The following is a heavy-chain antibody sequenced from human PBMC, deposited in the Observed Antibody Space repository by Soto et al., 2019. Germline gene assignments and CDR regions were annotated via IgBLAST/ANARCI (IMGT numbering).Heavy chain of an antibody. V-gene: IGHV1-69*01. D-gene: IGHD6-13*01. CDR3: ALGASRWYPYLFDS. J-gene: IGHJ4*02. Sequence: QAQVVQSGAEVRKPGSSVKLSCKASEVTFNIYAVAWVRQAPGQGLEWMGGIIPYYNTLNYAQKFQDRGTITADDSTNTVYMELSSLRSDDTAGYFCALGASRWYPYLFDSWAQGTLVTVSS. CDR2: IIPYYNTL. CDR1: EVTFNIYA.